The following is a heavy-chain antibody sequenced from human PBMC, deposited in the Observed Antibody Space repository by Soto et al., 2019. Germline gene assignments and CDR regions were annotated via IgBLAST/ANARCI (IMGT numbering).Heavy chain of an antibody. CDR3: ARGLDDMIPNWFDP. V-gene: IGHV1-8*01. CDR1: GYTFTSYD. D-gene: IGHD3-16*01. Sequence: QVQLVQSGAEVKKPGASVKVSCKASGYTFTSYDINWVRQATGQGLEWMGWMNPNSGNTGYAQKFQDRVTMTRNTSISTAYMELSSLRSEDTAVYYCARGLDDMIPNWFDPWGQGTLVTVSS. J-gene: IGHJ5*02. CDR2: MNPNSGNT.